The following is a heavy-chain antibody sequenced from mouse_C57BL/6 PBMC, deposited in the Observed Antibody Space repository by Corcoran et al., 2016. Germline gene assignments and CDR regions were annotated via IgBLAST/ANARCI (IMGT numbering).Heavy chain of an antibody. CDR1: GYTFTTYG. Sequence: QIQLVQSGPELKKPREPVTISCKASGYTFTTYGLSCVKQAPGQGLKWMGWINTYSGVPTYADDFKGRFAFSLETSASTAYLQINNLKNEDTATYVWERTGRSYENFDYWGQGTTLTVAS. D-gene: IGHD1-1*01. CDR3: ERTGRSYENFDY. CDR2: INTYSGVP. V-gene: IGHV9-3*01. J-gene: IGHJ2*01.